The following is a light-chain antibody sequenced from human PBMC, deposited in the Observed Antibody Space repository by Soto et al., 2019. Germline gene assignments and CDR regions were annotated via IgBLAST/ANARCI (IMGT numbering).Light chain of an antibody. Sequence: QSVLTQPASVSGSPGQSITISCTGASSDVGTYNLVSWYQQHPGKAHKLMIYEVSKRPSGVSNRFSGSKSGNTASLTISGFQAEDEADCYCCSYAGSNTLYVFGTGTKVTVL. CDR1: SSDVGTYNL. CDR2: EVS. J-gene: IGLJ1*01. CDR3: CSYAGSNTLYV. V-gene: IGLV2-23*02.